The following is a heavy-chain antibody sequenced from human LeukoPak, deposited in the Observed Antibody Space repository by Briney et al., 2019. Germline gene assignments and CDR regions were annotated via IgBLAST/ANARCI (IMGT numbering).Heavy chain of an antibody. V-gene: IGHV3-23*01. CDR3: ARGVEMATIHPENYFDY. J-gene: IGHJ4*02. CDR1: GFTFSSYA. D-gene: IGHD5-24*01. Sequence: GGSLRLSCAASGFTFSSYAMSWVRQAPGKGLEWVSAISGSGGSTYYADSVKGRFTTSRDNSKNTLYLQMNSLRAEDTAVYYCARGVEMATIHPENYFDYWGQGTLVTVSS. CDR2: ISGSGGST.